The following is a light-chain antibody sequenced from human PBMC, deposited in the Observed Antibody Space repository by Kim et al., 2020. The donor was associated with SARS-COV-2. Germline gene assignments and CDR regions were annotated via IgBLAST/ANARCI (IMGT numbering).Light chain of an antibody. CDR1: QSVSSN. Sequence: EIVMTQSPATLSVSPGERATLSCRASQSVSSNLAWYQQRPGQAPSLLIYAASIRATGIPARFSGSGSGTEFTLTISSLQSEDFAVYYCRQYNNWPPELTFGGGTKVDIK. J-gene: IGKJ4*01. V-gene: IGKV3-15*01. CDR3: RQYNNWPPELT. CDR2: AAS.